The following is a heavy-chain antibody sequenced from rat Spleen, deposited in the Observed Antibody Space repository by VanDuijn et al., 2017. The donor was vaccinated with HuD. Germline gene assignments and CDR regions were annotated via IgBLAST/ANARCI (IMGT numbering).Heavy chain of an antibody. V-gene: IGHV5-22*01. D-gene: IGHD1-4*01. CDR2: ISYDGSSY. CDR1: GLSFSNYD. Sequence: EVQLVESGGGLVQPGRSMKLSCAASGLSFSNYDMAWVRQAPTKGLEWVATISYDGSSYYYRDSVKGRFTISRDNAKSTLYLQMNSLRSEDTATYYCARQVGPVFDYWGQGVMVTVSS. J-gene: IGHJ2*01. CDR3: ARQVGPVFDY.